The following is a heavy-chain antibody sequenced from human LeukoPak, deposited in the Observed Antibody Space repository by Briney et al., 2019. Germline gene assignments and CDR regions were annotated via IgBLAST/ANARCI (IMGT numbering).Heavy chain of an antibody. J-gene: IGHJ6*02. CDR3: ARQYYDSSGYYPRYYYGMDV. Sequence: PSETLSLTCTVSGGSISSSSYYWGWIRQPPGTGLEWIGSIYYSGSTYYNPSLKSRVTISVDTSKNQFSLKLSSVTAADTAVYYCARQYYDSSGYYPRYYYGMDVWGQETTVTVSS. V-gene: IGHV4-39*01. D-gene: IGHD3-22*01. CDR2: IYYSGST. CDR1: GGSISSSSYY.